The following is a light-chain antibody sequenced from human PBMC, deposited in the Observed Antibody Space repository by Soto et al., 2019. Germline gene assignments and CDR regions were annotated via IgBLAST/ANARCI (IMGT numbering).Light chain of an antibody. J-gene: IGLJ2*01. CDR2: SDN. V-gene: IGLV1-44*01. Sequence: QLVLTQPPSASGTPGQRVTISCSGASSNIGSNTVNWYQQFPGSAPKLVIHSDNERPSGVPDRISGSRSGTSASLAISGLQSEDEADYHCASWDDSLNGPVFGGGTKLTVL. CDR1: SSNIGSNT. CDR3: ASWDDSLNGPV.